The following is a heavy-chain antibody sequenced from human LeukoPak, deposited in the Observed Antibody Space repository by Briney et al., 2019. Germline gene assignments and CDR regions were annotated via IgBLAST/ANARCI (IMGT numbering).Heavy chain of an antibody. CDR1: GLTFRSFS. D-gene: IGHD2-8*01. CDR2: ISSSSGTI. V-gene: IGHV3-48*01. Sequence: GGSLRLSCAASGLTFRSFSMNWVRQAPGKGLEWVSYISSSSGTIYYADSVKGRFTISRDNAKNSLYLQMNSLRAEDTAVYYCARQGCTNGVCYLAYWGQGTLVTVSS. J-gene: IGHJ4*02. CDR3: ARQGCTNGVCYLAY.